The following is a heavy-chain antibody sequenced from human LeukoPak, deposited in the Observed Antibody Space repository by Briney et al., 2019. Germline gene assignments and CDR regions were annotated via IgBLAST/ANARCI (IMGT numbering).Heavy chain of an antibody. Sequence: GESLKISCKGSGYSFTSYWIGWVRQMPGKGLEWMGIIYPGDSDTRYSPSSQGQVTISADKSISTAYLQWSSLKASDTAMYYCARLKSYDYAPPLSDYWGQGTLVTVSS. CDR3: ARLKSYDYAPPLSDY. V-gene: IGHV5-51*01. J-gene: IGHJ4*02. CDR1: GYSFTSYW. CDR2: IYPGDSDT. D-gene: IGHD5-12*01.